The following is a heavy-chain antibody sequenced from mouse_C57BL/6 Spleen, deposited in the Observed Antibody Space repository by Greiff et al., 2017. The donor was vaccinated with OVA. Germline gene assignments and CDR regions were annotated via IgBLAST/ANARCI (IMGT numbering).Heavy chain of an antibody. CDR2: IDPSDSET. V-gene: IGHV1-52*01. CDR1: GYTFTSYW. Sequence: QVQLQQPGAELVRPGSSVKLSCKASGYTFTSYWMHWVKQRPIQGLEWIGNIDPSDSETHYNQKFKDKATLTVDKSSSTAYMQLSSLTSEDSVVYYCARGSSGYSWFAYWGQGTLVTVSA. CDR3: ARGSSGYSWFAY. D-gene: IGHD3-2*02. J-gene: IGHJ3*01.